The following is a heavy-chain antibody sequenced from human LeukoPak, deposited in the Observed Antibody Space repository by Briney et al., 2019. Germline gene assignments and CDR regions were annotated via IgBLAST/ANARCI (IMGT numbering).Heavy chain of an antibody. CDR3: ARVLSSSGWSSLDY. CDR1: GGSISSGSYY. V-gene: IGHV4-61*02. D-gene: IGHD6-19*01. CDR2: IYTSGST. Sequence: PSETLSLTCTVSGGSISSGSYYWSWIRQPAGKGLEWIGRIYTSGSTNYNPSLKSRVTISVDTSKNQFSLKLSSVTAADTAVYYCARVLSSSGWSSLDYWGQGTLVTVSS. J-gene: IGHJ4*02.